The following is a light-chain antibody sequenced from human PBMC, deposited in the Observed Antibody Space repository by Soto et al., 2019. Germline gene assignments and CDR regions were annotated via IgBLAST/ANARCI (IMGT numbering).Light chain of an antibody. CDR2: QDT. Sequence: SYELTQPHTMSVSPGQTASITCSGDELGNKYVCWFQQKPGQSPALVIYQDTKRPSGIPERFSGSNSGNTATLTISGTQAMDEDDYYCQAWDNNIVVFGGGTELTVL. J-gene: IGLJ3*02. CDR1: ELGNKY. CDR3: QAWDNNIVV. V-gene: IGLV3-1*01.